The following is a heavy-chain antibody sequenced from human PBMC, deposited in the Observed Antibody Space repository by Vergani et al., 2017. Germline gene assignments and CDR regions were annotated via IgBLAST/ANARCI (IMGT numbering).Heavy chain of an antibody. Sequence: QVQLQQWGAGLLKPSETLSLTCAVYGGSFSGYYWSWIRQPPGKGLEWIGEINHSGSTNYNPSLKSRVTISVDTSKNQFSLKLSSVTAADTAVYYCARVRYSIHPEYFQHWGQGTLVTVSS. J-gene: IGHJ1*01. CDR3: ARVRYSIHPEYFQH. CDR2: INHSGST. V-gene: IGHV4-34*01. D-gene: IGHD6-13*01. CDR1: GGSFSGYY.